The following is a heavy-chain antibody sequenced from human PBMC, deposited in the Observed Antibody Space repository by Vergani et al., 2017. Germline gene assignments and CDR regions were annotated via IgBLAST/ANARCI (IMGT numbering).Heavy chain of an antibody. Sequence: QVQLQESGPGLVKPSETLSLTCTVPGGSISSYYWSWIRQPPGKGLEWIGYIYYSGSTNYNPSLKSRVTISVDTSKNQFSLKLSSVTAADTAVYYCTSLGYCSGDSCYSGPHDYWGQGTLVTVSS. V-gene: IGHV4-59*01. CDR3: TSLGYCSGDSCYSGPHDY. D-gene: IGHD2-15*01. CDR1: GGSISSYY. CDR2: IYYSGST. J-gene: IGHJ4*02.